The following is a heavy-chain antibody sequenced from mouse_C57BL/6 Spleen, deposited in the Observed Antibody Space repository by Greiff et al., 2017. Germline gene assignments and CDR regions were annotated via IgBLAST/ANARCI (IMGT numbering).Heavy chain of an antibody. Sequence: VQLQQSGPELVKPGASVKLSCKASGYTFTSYDINWVKQRPGQGLEWIGWIYPSDGSTKYNEKFKGKATLTVDPSSRTAYMELHSLSSEDSAVYVCARGDYGGAMDYWGQGTSVTVSS. V-gene: IGHV1-85*01. CDR2: IYPSDGST. J-gene: IGHJ4*01. CDR1: GYTFTSYD. D-gene: IGHD1-1*01. CDR3: ARGDYGGAMDY.